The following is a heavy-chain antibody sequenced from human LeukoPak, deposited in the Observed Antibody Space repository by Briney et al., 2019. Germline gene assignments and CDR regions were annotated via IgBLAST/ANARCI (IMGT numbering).Heavy chain of an antibody. CDR3: GRWAVTAGLDS. Sequence: GGSLRLSCARSGFTLRNILMRWLRQAPGKAREWVDTIQPSGSDKYYVASAECPFTVSRHNAKSSVSLQMNSLRVEDTGIYYCGRWAVTAGLDSWGQGTLVSVSA. V-gene: IGHV3-7*01. CDR1: GFTLRNIL. CDR2: IQPSGSDK. J-gene: IGHJ5*01. D-gene: IGHD2-21*02.